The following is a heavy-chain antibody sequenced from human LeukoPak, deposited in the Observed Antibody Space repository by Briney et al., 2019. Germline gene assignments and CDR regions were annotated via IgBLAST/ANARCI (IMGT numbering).Heavy chain of an antibody. CDR2: IYYSGST. CDR1: GGSISSYY. CDR3: ARGNWNYVYYYYYMDV. Sequence: PSETLSLTCTVSGGSISSYYWSWIRQPPGKGLEWIGYIYYSGSTNYNPSLKSRVTISVDTSKNQFSLKLSSVTAADTAVYYCARGNWNYVYYYYYMDVWGKGTTVTVSS. D-gene: IGHD1-7*01. J-gene: IGHJ6*03. V-gene: IGHV4-59*12.